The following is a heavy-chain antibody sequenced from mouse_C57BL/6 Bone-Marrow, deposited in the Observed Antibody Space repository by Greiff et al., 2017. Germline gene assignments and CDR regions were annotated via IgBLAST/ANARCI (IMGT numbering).Heavy chain of an antibody. V-gene: IGHV1-82*01. CDR2: IYPGDGGT. CDR1: GYAFSSSW. Sequence: QVQLKQSGPELVKPGASVKISCKASGYAFSSSWMNWVKQRPGKGLEWIGRIYPGDGGTNYNGKFKGKATLTADKSSSTAYMQLSSLTSEDSAVYFGEHAFFDYWGQGTMLTVSA. J-gene: IGHJ3*01. CDR3: EHAFFDY.